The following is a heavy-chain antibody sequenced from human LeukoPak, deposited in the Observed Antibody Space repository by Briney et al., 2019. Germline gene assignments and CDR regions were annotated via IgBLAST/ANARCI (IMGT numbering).Heavy chain of an antibody. CDR3: ARGYYDFWSGTSGNFDY. J-gene: IGHJ4*02. CDR2: IYYSGST. V-gene: IGHV4-59*12. D-gene: IGHD3-3*01. CDR1: GGSISSYY. Sequence: PSETLSLTCTVSGGSISSYYWSWIRQPPGKRREWIGYIYYSGSTNYNPSLKSRVTISLDTSKNQFSLKLSSVTAADTAVYYCARGYYDFWSGTSGNFDYWGQGTLVTVSS.